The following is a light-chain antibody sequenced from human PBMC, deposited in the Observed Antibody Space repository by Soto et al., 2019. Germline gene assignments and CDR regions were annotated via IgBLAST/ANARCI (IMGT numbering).Light chain of an antibody. CDR2: WAS. CDR1: QSILYSSNNKNY. Sequence: DIVMTQSPDSLAVSLGERATINCKSSQSILYSSNNKNYLVWYQQKTGQPPNVRIYWASTRESGVPDRFSGSGSGTDFTLPISSLQAEDFATYYCLQDYTYPYTFGQGT. V-gene: IGKV4-1*01. CDR3: LQDYTYPYT. J-gene: IGKJ2*01.